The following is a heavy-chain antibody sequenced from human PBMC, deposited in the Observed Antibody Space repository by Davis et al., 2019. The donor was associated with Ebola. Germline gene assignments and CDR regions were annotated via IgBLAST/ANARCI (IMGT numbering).Heavy chain of an antibody. CDR1: GFTVSSNY. CDR2: IKQDGSEK. V-gene: IGHV3-7*03. Sequence: GESLKISCAASGFTVSSNYMSWVRQAPGKGLEWVANIKQDGSEKYYVDSVKGRFTISRDNAKNSLYLQMNSLRAEDTAVYYCARDSYFDWLLGGYFDYWGQGTLVTVSS. J-gene: IGHJ4*02. CDR3: ARDSYFDWLLGGYFDY. D-gene: IGHD3-9*01.